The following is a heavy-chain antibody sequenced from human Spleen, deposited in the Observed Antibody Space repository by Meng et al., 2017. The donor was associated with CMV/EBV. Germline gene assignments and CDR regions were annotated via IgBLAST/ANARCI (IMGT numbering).Heavy chain of an antibody. J-gene: IGHJ4*02. Sequence: QVRLVQSGAEVKMPGASVKVSCKASGYTFTTFPIGWLRQAPGHGLEWIGWITAYNDLKTFAQKFQGRVTMTTDPSTATADLELRGLGSDDTAVSYCARNKCNYWGQGTLVTVSS. D-gene: IGHD3-10*01. CDR1: GYTFTTFP. CDR3: ARNKCNY. V-gene: IGHV1-18*01. CDR2: ITAYNDLK.